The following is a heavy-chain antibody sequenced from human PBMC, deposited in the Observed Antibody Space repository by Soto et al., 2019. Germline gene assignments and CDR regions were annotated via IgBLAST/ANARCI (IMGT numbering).Heavy chain of an antibody. D-gene: IGHD1-26*01. V-gene: IGHV5-51*01. CDR2: IYPGDSDT. J-gene: IGHJ5*02. CDR1: GYSFTSYW. CDR3: ARRVKAGSTKSNWFDP. Sequence: GESLKISCKGSGYSFTSYWIGWVRQMPGKGLEWMGIIYPGDSDTRYSPSFQGQVTISADKSISTAYLQWSSLKASDTAMYYCARRVKAGSTKSNWFDPCGQGTMVTVYS.